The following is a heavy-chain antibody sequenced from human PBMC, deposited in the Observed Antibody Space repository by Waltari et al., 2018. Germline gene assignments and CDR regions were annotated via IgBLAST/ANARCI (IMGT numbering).Heavy chain of an antibody. Sequence: VQLQESGPGLVKPSGTLSLTCAVSGGSISSRNWCSWVRQPPGKGLEWIGEIYHSGSTNSNPSRQGRLTISVDKSKTQFSLNLSAVTAADTAVYYCARVGSSWPFDYWGQGTLVTVSS. CDR3: ARVGSSWPFDY. V-gene: IGHV4-4*02. J-gene: IGHJ4*02. CDR2: IYHSGST. CDR1: GGSISSRNW. D-gene: IGHD6-13*01.